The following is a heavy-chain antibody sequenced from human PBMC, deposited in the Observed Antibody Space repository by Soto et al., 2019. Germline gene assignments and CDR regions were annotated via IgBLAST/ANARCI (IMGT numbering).Heavy chain of an antibody. CDR3: ARDRDSSGWYPSYYFDY. V-gene: IGHV1-3*01. CDR1: GYTFTSYA. D-gene: IGHD6-19*01. Sequence: GASVKVSCKASGYTFTSYAMHWVRQAPGQRLEWMGWINAGNGNTKYSQKFQGRVTITRDTSASTAYMEPSSLRSEDTAVYYCARDRDSSGWYPSYYFDYWGQGTLVTVSS. J-gene: IGHJ4*02. CDR2: INAGNGNT.